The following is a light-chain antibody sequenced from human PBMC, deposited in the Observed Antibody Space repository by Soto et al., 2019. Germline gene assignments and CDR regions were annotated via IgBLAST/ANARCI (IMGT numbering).Light chain of an antibody. CDR2: TVS. CDR3: QQAASFPIT. J-gene: IGKJ5*01. Sequence: DMQMTQSPSLVFAFVGDRVTITCRASQGIGSWLAWYQKKPGKDPNILIYTVSSLQSGVPSRFSGSGSGTDFNLTISKLQTEELATYYCQQAASFPITCGQGTKLDIK. CDR1: QGIGSW. V-gene: IGKV1-12*01.